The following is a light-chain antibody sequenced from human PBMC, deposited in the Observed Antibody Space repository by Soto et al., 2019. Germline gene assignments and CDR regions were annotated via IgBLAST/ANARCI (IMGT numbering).Light chain of an antibody. V-gene: IGKV3-20*01. J-gene: IGKJ1*01. Sequence: DIILTQSPDTLSLSPGERATLSCRASQRISRNLAWYQQKPGQAPRLLIYGASSRATGIPDRFSGSGSGTDFTLTISRLEPEDFAGYFCQHYGNSLWTFGQGTKVDIK. CDR2: GAS. CDR1: QRISRN. CDR3: QHYGNSLWT.